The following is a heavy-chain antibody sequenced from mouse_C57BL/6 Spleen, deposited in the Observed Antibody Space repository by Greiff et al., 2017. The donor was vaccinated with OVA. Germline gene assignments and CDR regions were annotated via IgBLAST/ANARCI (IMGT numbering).Heavy chain of an antibody. CDR2: IYPGDGDT. CDR3: ARLAGNYLYYFDY. V-gene: IGHV1-82*01. J-gene: IGHJ2*01. CDR1: GYAFSSSW. Sequence: VQVVESGPELVKPGASVKISCKASGYAFSSSWMNWVKQRPGKGLEWIGRIYPGDGDTNYNGKFKGKATLTADKSSSTAYMQLSSLTSEDSAVYFCARLAGNYLYYFDYWGQGTTLTVSS. D-gene: IGHD2-1*01.